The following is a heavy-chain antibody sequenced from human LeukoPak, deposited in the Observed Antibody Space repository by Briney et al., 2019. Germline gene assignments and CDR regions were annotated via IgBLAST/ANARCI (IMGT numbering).Heavy chain of an antibody. Sequence: SETLSLTCTVSGGSISSGGYYWSWIRQPPGKGLEWIGYIYHSGSTYYNPSLKSRVTISVDRSKNLFSLKLSSVTAADTAVYYCARGGGTIFGVSTTFDPWGRGTLVTVSS. CDR3: ARGGGTIFGVSTTFDP. CDR1: GGSISSGGYY. J-gene: IGHJ5*02. V-gene: IGHV4-30-2*01. D-gene: IGHD3-3*01. CDR2: IYHSGST.